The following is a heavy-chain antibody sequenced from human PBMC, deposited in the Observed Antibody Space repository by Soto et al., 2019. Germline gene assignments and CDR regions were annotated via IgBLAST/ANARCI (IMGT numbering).Heavy chain of an antibody. CDR3: ARRRIGDY. CDR2: IYGSGST. J-gene: IGHJ4*02. D-gene: IGHD3-3*01. CDR1: GNSIGDYY. V-gene: IGHV4-59*08. Sequence: QVQLQESGPGLVKPWETLSLTCNVSGNSIGDYYWSWFRQSPGKGLEWIGYIYGSGSTNYNPSLKSRVTISADTSKNQFSLKLTSVTAADTAVYYCARRRIGDYWGQGTPITVSS.